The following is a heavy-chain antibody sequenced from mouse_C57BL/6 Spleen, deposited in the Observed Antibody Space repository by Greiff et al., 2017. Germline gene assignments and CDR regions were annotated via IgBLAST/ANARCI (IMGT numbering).Heavy chain of an antibody. CDR3: AREGDYGSSYEYFDV. J-gene: IGHJ1*03. CDR1: GFTFSSYA. D-gene: IGHD1-1*01. V-gene: IGHV5-4*01. Sequence: EVQGVESGGGLVKPGGSLKLSCAASGFTFSSYAMSWVRQTPEKRLEWVATISDGGSYTYYPDNVKGRFTVSRDNAKNNLYLQMSHLKSEDTAMYYCAREGDYGSSYEYFDVWGTGTTVTVSS. CDR2: ISDGGSYT.